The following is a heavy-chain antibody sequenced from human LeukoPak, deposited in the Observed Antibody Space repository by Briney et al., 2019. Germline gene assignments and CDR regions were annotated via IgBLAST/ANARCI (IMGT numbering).Heavy chain of an antibody. Sequence: SETLSLTCTVSGGSISSYYWSWIRQPPGKGLEWIGYIYYSGSTNYNPSLKSRVTISVDTSKNQFSLKLSSVTAADTAVYYCARGYPGRERGYSGYGHYYGMDVWGQGTTVTVSS. CDR1: GGSISSYY. J-gene: IGHJ6*02. D-gene: IGHD5-12*01. CDR2: IYYSGST. V-gene: IGHV4-59*12. CDR3: ARGYPGRERGYSGYGHYYGMDV.